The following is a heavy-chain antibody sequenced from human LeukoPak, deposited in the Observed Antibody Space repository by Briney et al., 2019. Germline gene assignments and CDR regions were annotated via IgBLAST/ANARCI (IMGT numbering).Heavy chain of an antibody. V-gene: IGHV4-59*01. J-gene: IGHJ5*02. D-gene: IGHD2-8*01. CDR2: ISYNGIT. CDR3: ARDRVYRFGPRFDP. CDR1: GGSIISDY. Sequence: SETLSPTCSVSGGSIISDYWSWIRQPPGKGLEWIGYISYNGITNYNPSLKSRLTMSVDTSKSQFSLKLSSLTAADTAVYYCARDRVYRFGPRFDPWGPGTLVSVSS.